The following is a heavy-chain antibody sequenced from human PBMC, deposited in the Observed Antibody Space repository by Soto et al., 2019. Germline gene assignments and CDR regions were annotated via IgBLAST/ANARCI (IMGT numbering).Heavy chain of an antibody. J-gene: IGHJ4*02. Sequence: PWETLSLTCTVSGGSISSYYWSWIRQPPGKGLEWIGYIYYSGSTNYNPSLKSRVTISVDTSKNQFSLKLSSVTAADTAVYYCARENGDYSFDYWGQGTLVTRLL. CDR3: ARENGDYSFDY. CDR1: GGSISSYY. D-gene: IGHD4-17*01. V-gene: IGHV4-59*01. CDR2: IYYSGST.